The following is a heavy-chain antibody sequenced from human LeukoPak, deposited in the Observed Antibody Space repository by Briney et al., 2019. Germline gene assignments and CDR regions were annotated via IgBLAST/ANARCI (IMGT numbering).Heavy chain of an antibody. V-gene: IGHV1-8*01. CDR2: MNPNSGNT. CDR3: ARGSYYYDSSGYPALYYFDY. Sequence: ASVKVSCKASGYTFTSYDINWVRQATGQGLEWMGWMNPNSGNTGYAQKFQGRVTITADKSTSTAYMELSSLRSEDTAVYYCARGSYYYDSSGYPALYYFDYWGQGTLVTVSS. D-gene: IGHD3-22*01. J-gene: IGHJ4*02. CDR1: GYTFTSYD.